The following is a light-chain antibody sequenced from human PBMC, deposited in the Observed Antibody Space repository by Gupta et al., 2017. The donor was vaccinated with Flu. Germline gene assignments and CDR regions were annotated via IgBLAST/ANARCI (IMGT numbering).Light chain of an antibody. CDR3: QQLNSYPF. CDR1: QGINNY. Sequence: DIQLTPSPSFLSASVGDRVTITCRASQGINNYLAWYQQKPGKAPKVLIYAASTLQRGVPSRFSGSGSGTEFTLTISSLQPEDFATYFCQQLNSYPFFGGGTKVEIK. V-gene: IGKV1-9*01. CDR2: AAS. J-gene: IGKJ4*01.